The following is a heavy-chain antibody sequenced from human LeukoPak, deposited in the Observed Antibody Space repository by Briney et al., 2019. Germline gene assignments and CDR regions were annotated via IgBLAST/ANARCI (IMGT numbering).Heavy chain of an antibody. CDR1: GFSVSTDY. V-gene: IGHV3-66*01. CDR3: ARDKGDDYLDY. Sequence: GGSLRLSCAASGFSVSTDYVHWVRQAPGKGLEWVSVIYTGGSTYYAPSVRGRLSISRDNSKNTIYLQMNSLRAEDTAVYYCARDKGDDYLDYWGQGTLVTVSS. CDR2: IYTGGST. J-gene: IGHJ4*02.